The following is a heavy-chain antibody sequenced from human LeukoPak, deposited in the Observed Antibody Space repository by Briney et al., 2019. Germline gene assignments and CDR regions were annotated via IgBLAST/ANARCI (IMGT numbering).Heavy chain of an antibody. J-gene: IGHJ4*02. CDR1: GFTFSSYE. CDR3: ARDYGGSSPFDY. D-gene: IGHD4-23*01. CDR2: ISSSDSAI. V-gene: IGHV3-48*03. Sequence: GGSLRLSCAASGFTFSSYEMHWVRQPPGKGLEWVSYISSSDSAIYYADSVKGRFTISRDNAKNSLYLQMNSLRAEDTAVYYCARDYGGSSPFDYWGQGTLVTVSS.